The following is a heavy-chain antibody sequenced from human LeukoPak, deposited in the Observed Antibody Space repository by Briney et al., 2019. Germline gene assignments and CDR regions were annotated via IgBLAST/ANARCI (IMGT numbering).Heavy chain of an antibody. J-gene: IGHJ4*02. D-gene: IGHD3-3*02. CDR3: AKHIIYYFDY. V-gene: IGHV3-23*01. Sequence: TGGSLRLSCAASGFTFSSYAMSWVRQAPGKGLEWVSTISGSGGTTYYAGSVKGRFTISRDNSKNTLYLQMNSLRAEDTAVYYCAKHIIYYFDYWGQGTLVTVSS. CDR1: GFTFSSYA. CDR2: ISGSGGTT.